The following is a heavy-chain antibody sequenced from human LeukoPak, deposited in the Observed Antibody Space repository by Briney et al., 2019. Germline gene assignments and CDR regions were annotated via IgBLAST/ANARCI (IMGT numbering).Heavy chain of an antibody. V-gene: IGHV3-23*01. J-gene: IGHJ4*02. CDR2: LSGSGGST. CDR3: AKGDMPIVARALDY. Sequence: GGSLGLSCAASGFTFSDYAMNWVRQAPGKGLEWVSALSGSGGSTYYADPVQGRFTISRNNYENTLYLQMSRLRAEDTAVYYCAKGDMPIVARALDYWGQGTLVTVSS. D-gene: IGHD5-12*01. CDR1: GFTFSDYA.